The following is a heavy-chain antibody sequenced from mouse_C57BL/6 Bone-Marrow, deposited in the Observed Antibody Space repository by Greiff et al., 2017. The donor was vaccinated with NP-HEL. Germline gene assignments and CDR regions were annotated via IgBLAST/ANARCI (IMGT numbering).Heavy chain of an antibody. Sequence: VESEGGLVQPGSSMKLSCTASGFTFSDYYMAWVRQVPEKGLEWVANINYDGSSTYYLDSLKSRFIISRDNAKNILYLQMSSLKSEDTATYYCARDRSYGYDGWYFDVWGTGTTVTVSS. CDR1: GFTFSDYY. V-gene: IGHV5-16*01. D-gene: IGHD2-2*01. CDR3: ARDRSYGYDGWYFDV. J-gene: IGHJ1*03. CDR2: INYDGSST.